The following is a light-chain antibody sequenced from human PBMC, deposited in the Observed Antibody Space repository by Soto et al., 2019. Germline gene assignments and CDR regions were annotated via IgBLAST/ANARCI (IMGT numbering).Light chain of an antibody. CDR3: CSYAGNGAWV. CDR1: GGDVGKYDL. J-gene: IGLJ3*02. Sequence: QSVLTPPASVSGSPGQSITISCAGSGGDVGKYDLLSWYQQIPGKDPKLIIFEATRRRAGVSDRFSGSKSGNTASLTISGLQAEDEGDFFCCSYAGNGAWVFVGGTKLTVL. CDR2: EAT. V-gene: IGLV2-23*01.